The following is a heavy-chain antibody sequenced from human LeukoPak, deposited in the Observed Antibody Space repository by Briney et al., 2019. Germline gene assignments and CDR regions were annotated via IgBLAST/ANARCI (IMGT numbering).Heavy chain of an antibody. Sequence: GGSLRLSCAVSGFTFSDYWMSWVRQPPGKGLEWVANINHDGNEKYYVDSVMGRFTISRDNAENSLYLQMNSLSVEDTAVYFCARSPATGTTDFWGQGTLVTVSS. J-gene: IGHJ4*02. V-gene: IGHV3-7*01. CDR2: INHDGNEK. D-gene: IGHD1-7*01. CDR3: ARSPATGTTDF. CDR1: GFTFSDYW.